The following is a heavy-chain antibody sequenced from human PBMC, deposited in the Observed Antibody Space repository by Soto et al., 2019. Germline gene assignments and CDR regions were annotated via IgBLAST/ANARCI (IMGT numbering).Heavy chain of an antibody. Sequence: DVQVLESGGGLVQPEGSLRLSCAASGFTFSSYAMGWVRQGPGKGLEWVAVVSIGGSTHYADSVRGRFTISRDNSKTTLSLQMNSLTVEDTAVYFCAKRRGAGGHFDYCGQGALVSVSS. D-gene: IGHD2-15*01. CDR2: VSIGGST. J-gene: IGHJ4*02. V-gene: IGHV3-23*01. CDR3: AKRRGAGGHFDY. CDR1: GFTFSSYA.